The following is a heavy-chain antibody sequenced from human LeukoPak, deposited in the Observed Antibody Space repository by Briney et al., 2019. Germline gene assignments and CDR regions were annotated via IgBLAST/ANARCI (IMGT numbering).Heavy chain of an antibody. CDR2: FDPEDGET. J-gene: IGHJ4*02. Sequence: GASVKVSCKVSGYTLTELSMHWVRQAPGKGLEWMGGFDPEDGETIYAQKFQGRVTMTEDTSTDTAYMELSSLRSEDTAVYYCARAGLTCGGDCYSLDYWGQGTLVTVSS. V-gene: IGHV1-24*01. CDR3: ARAGLTCGGDCYSLDY. CDR1: GYTLTELS. D-gene: IGHD2-21*02.